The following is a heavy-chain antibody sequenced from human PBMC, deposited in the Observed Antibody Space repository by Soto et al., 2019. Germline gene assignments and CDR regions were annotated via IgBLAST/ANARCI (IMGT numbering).Heavy chain of an antibody. V-gene: IGHV1-3*01. CDR2: INAGNGNT. J-gene: IGHJ5*02. CDR1: GYTFTSYA. CDR3: ARGYCSSTSCYFPGWFDP. D-gene: IGHD2-2*01. Sequence: GASVKVSCKASGYTFTSYAMHWVRQAPGQRLEWMGWINAGNGNTKYSQKFQGRVTITRDTSASTAYMELSSLRSEDTAVYYCARGYCSSTSCYFPGWFDPWGQGTPVTVSS.